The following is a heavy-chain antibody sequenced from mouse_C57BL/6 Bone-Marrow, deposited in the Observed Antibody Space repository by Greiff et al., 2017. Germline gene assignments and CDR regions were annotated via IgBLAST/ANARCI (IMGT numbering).Heavy chain of an antibody. CDR2: ISSGGSYT. D-gene: IGHD1-1*01. Sequence: EVQRVESGGDLVKPGGSLKLSCAASGFTFSSYGMSWVRQTPDKRLEWVATISSGGSYTYYPDSVKGRFTISRDNAKNTLYLQMSSLKSEDTAMYYCARDYEGYVDVWGTGTTVTVAS. CDR1: GFTFSSYG. CDR3: ARDYEGYVDV. J-gene: IGHJ1*03. V-gene: IGHV5-6*01.